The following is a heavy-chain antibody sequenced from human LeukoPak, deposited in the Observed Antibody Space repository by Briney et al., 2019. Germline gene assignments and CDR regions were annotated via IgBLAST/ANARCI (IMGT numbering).Heavy chain of an antibody. V-gene: IGHV4-31*03. J-gene: IGHJ4*02. CDR1: GGSISSGGYY. D-gene: IGHD3-22*01. CDR2: IYYSGST. Sequence: SQTLSLTCTVSGGSISSGGYYWSWIRQHPGKGLEWIGYIYYSGSTYFNPSLKSRLTISVDTSKNQFSLKLGSVTAADTAVYYCASPYYDSSGYFKRDYWGQGTLVTVSS. CDR3: ASPYYDSSGYFKRDY.